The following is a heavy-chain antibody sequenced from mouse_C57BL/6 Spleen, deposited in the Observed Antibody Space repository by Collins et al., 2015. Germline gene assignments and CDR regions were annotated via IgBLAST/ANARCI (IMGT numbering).Heavy chain of an antibody. J-gene: IGHJ2*01. Sequence: MNWVKQRPGKGLEWIGQIYPGHGDANYNGKFKGKATLTADKSSSTAYMQLSSLTSEDSAVYFCARPTEYYFDYWGQGTTLTVSS. V-gene: IGHV1-80*01. CDR3: ARPTEYYFDY. CDR2: IYPGHGDA.